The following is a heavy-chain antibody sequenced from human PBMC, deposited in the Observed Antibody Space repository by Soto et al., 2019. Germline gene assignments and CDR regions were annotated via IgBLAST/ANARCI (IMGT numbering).Heavy chain of an antibody. J-gene: IGHJ4*02. CDR1: GFTFSDYV. V-gene: IGHV3-33*01. D-gene: IGHD2-8*01. CDR2: IWFDGSNE. CDR3: ARYGYCADGVCNYYFDF. Sequence: QVQLVESGGGVVQPGSSLRLSCAASGFTFSDYVIHWFRQAPGKGLEWVAVIWFDGSNEYYADSVKGRFSISRDNSKNMVYLQMNSLSVEDTALYYCARYGYCADGVCNYYFDFWGQGTLVTVSS.